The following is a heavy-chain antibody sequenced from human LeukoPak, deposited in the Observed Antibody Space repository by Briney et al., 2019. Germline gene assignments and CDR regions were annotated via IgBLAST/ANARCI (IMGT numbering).Heavy chain of an antibody. Sequence: SETLSLTCAVYGGSFSGYYWSWIRQPPGKGLEWIGEINHSGSTNYNPSLKSRVTISVDTSKNQFSLKLSSVTAADTAVYYCARDGSGRGSYTGFDPWGQGTLVTVSS. V-gene: IGHV4-34*01. CDR3: ARDGSGRGSYTGFDP. CDR2: INHSGST. D-gene: IGHD3-10*01. J-gene: IGHJ5*02. CDR1: GGSFSGYY.